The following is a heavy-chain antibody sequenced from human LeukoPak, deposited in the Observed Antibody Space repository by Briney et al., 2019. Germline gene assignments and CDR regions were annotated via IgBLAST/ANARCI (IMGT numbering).Heavy chain of an antibody. CDR2: IYPGDSDT. CDR3: ARRTGWTERYYFDY. V-gene: IGHV5-51*01. CDR1: GYSFTSYW. Sequence: GAPLQISCKGSGYSFTSYWIGWVRQMPGKGLEWMGIIYPGDSDTRYSPSFQGQVTISADKSISTAYLQWSSLKASDTAMYYCARRTGWTERYYFDYWGQGSLVTVSS. D-gene: IGHD1-1*01. J-gene: IGHJ4*02.